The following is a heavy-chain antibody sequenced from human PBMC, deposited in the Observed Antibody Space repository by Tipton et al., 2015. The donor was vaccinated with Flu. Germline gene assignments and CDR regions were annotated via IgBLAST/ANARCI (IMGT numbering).Heavy chain of an antibody. J-gene: IGHJ1*01. V-gene: IGHV4-61*02. D-gene: IGHD6-13*01. CDR1: GGSISSDSYY. Sequence: LRLFCTVSGGSISSDSYYWSWIRQPAGKGLEWIGRIYTSGSTNYNPSLKSRVTISLDTSKNQFSLKLSSVTAADTAVYYCARYTSSWDPPRDWGQGTLVTVSS. CDR2: IYTSGST. CDR3: ARYTSSWDPPRD.